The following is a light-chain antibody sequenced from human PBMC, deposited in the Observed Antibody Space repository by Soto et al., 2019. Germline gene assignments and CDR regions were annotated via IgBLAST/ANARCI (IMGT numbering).Light chain of an antibody. Sequence: EIVMTQSPATLSVSPGDRATLSCRASQRISSNLAWYQQKPGQAPRLLIYGASSRATGIPDRFSGSGSGTDFTLTISRLEPEDFAVYYCQQYGSSPPWTFGQGTKVDIK. CDR1: QRISSN. CDR2: GAS. J-gene: IGKJ1*01. CDR3: QQYGSSPPWT. V-gene: IGKV3-20*01.